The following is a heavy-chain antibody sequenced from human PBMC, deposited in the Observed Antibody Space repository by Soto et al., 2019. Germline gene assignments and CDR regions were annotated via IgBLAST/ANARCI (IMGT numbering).Heavy chain of an antibody. CDR3: ARYSGTYYFDF. CDR2: IYYTGST. CDR1: GGSISSSNYY. J-gene: IGHJ4*02. V-gene: IGHV4-39*01. Sequence: QLQLQESGPGLVKPSETLSLTCTVSGGSISSSNYYWGWIRQPPGKGLEWIGSIYYTGSTYYNPSLKSRVTISVDTSKSQFSLQVASVTAADTAVYYWARYSGTYYFDFWGQGTLVTVSA. D-gene: IGHD1-26*01.